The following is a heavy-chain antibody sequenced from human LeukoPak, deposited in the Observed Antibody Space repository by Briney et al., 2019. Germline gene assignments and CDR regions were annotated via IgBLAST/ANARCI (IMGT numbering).Heavy chain of an antibody. Sequence: GGSLRLSCAASGFTFSSYAMSWVRKAPGKGLEWDSAISGSGGSTYYADSVKGQFTISRDNSKNTLYLQMNSLRAEDTAVYYCAKDRGTMVRGVTIFDYWGQGTLVTVSS. CDR2: ISGSGGST. V-gene: IGHV3-23*01. CDR1: GFTFSSYA. J-gene: IGHJ4*02. D-gene: IGHD3-10*01. CDR3: AKDRGTMVRGVTIFDY.